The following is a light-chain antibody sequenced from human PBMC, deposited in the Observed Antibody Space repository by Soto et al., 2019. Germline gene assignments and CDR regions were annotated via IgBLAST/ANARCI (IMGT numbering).Light chain of an antibody. Sequence: EIVMTQSPATLSVSPGERATLSCRASQSISSSLAWYQQRPGQPPRLLIYGASTRAAGIPPRFSGSGSGTEFTLTISSLQYEDFEVYYCQQSSKWQRTLGQGTKVDIK. J-gene: IGKJ1*01. V-gene: IGKV3-15*01. CDR3: QQSSKWQRT. CDR2: GAS. CDR1: QSISSS.